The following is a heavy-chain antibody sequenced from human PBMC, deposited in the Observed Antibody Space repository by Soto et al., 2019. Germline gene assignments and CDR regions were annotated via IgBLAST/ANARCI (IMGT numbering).Heavy chain of an antibody. Sequence: GGSLRLSCAASGFTFSSYEMNWVRQAPGKGLEWVSYISSSGSTIYYADSVKGRFTIPRDNAKNSLYLQMNSLRAEDTAVYYCARVGVMAMISYWGQGTLVTVSS. J-gene: IGHJ4*02. CDR2: ISSSGSTI. CDR3: ARVGVMAMISY. CDR1: GFTFSSYE. V-gene: IGHV3-48*03. D-gene: IGHD5-12*01.